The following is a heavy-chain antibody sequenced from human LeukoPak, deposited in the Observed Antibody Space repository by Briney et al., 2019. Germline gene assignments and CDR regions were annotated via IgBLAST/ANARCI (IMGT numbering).Heavy chain of an antibody. CDR1: GFTFSNYW. CDR2: INQDGSKE. J-gene: IGHJ4*02. V-gene: IGHV3-7*01. Sequence: GGSLRLSCTASGFTFSNYWMTWVRQAPGKGLEWVAHINQDGSKEYYMDSVKARFTISRDNAKNSLSLQMNSLRAEDTAVYYCARGGSTSWYGFDYWGQGTLVTVSS. D-gene: IGHD6-13*01. CDR3: ARGGSTSWYGFDY.